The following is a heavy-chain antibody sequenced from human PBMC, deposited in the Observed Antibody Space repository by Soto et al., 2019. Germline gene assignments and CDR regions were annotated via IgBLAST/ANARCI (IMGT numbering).Heavy chain of an antibody. J-gene: IGHJ3*01. Sequence: GGSLRLSCAASGFTFSSYSMNWVRQAPGKGLEWVSSISSSSSYIYYADSVKGRFTISRDNAKNSLYLQMNSPRAEDTAVYYCARDPNRHSSGWYDVSRWGQGTMVTVSS. CDR3: ARDPNRHSSGWYDVSR. V-gene: IGHV3-21*01. D-gene: IGHD6-19*01. CDR1: GFTFSSYS. CDR2: ISSSSSYI.